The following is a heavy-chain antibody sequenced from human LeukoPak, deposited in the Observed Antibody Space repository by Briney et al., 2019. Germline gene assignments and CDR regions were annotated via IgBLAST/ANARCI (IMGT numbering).Heavy chain of an antibody. CDR3: ARPYSSSWGYYYGMDV. J-gene: IGHJ6*02. CDR2: IWYDGSNK. Sequence: GGSPRLSCAASGFTFSSYGMHWVRQAPGKGLEWVAVIWYDGSNKYYADSVKGRFTISRDNAKNSLYLQMNSLRAEDTAVYYCARPYSSSWGYYYGMDVWGQGTTVTVSS. V-gene: IGHV3-33*01. D-gene: IGHD6-13*01. CDR1: GFTFSSYG.